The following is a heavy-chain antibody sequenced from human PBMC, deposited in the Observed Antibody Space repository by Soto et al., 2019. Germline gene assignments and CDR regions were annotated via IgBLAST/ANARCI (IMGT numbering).Heavy chain of an antibody. J-gene: IGHJ5*02. D-gene: IGHD6-13*01. Sequence: SETLSLTCTVSGGSISSSSYYWGWIRQPPGKGLEWIGSIYYSGSTYYNPSLKSRVTISVDTSKNQFSLKLSSVTAADTAVYYCARGSRKYSSSWYASWFDPWGQGTLVTVSS. CDR2: IYYSGST. CDR3: ARGSRKYSSSWYASWFDP. V-gene: IGHV4-39*01. CDR1: GGSISSSSYY.